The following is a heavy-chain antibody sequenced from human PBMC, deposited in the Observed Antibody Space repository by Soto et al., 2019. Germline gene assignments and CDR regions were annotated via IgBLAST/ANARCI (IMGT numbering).Heavy chain of an antibody. CDR2: IWHDGSEK. J-gene: IGHJ4*02. CDR3: ARDRGVGYDSDY. D-gene: IGHD5-12*01. CDR1: GFNFDRYA. Sequence: QVQLVESGGGVVQPGRSLRLSCAAAGFNFDRYAIHWVRQSPGKGLEWVAIIWHDGSEKYYGDSVEGRFTISRDNSKNTVSLEMDSLRPEDTAVYLCARDRGVGYDSDYWGQGTQVTVSP. V-gene: IGHV3-33*03.